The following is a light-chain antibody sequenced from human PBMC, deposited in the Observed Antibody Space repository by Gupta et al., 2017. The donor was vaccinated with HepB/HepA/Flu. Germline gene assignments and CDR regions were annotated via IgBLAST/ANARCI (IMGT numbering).Light chain of an antibody. CDR3: QQYYTFPPT. J-gene: IGKJ4*01. CDR2: WAS. Sequence: IIITRTPASLAVSLGERATINCTSSQSILKTSNGPNNLAWCQAKPGQRPRLLVRWASTREYGVPSRFSGSGSLTDFTLTISGLQAEDVAHYYCQQYYTFPPTFGRGTKVEIK. CDR1: QSILKTSNGPNN. V-gene: IGKV4-1*01.